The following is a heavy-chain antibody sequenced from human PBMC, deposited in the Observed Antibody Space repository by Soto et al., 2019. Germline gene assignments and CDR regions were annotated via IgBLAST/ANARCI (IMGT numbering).Heavy chain of an antibody. J-gene: IGHJ5*02. V-gene: IGHV3-9*01. CDR1: GFNFDDHA. Sequence: EVQLVESGGGLAQPGWSRRLSCAASGFNFDDHAMHWVRQTPGKGLEWVSGISWNSVTINYADSIKGRFTISRDNDKRTLYLQMNNLRPADTAMYFCVRSSGSQPRAGWFDPWGQGTLVTVS. D-gene: IGHD1-26*01. CDR2: ISWNSVTI. CDR3: VRSSGSQPRAGWFDP.